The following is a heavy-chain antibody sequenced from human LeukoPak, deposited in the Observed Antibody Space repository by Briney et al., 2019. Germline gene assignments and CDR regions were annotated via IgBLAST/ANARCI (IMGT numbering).Heavy chain of an antibody. Sequence: ASVKVSCKVSGYTLSELSIHWVRQAPGQGLEWMGGFDPEHGKTIDSHKLRGRVTTSEDTSTDTAYMELTSLTSDDTAVYFCTTRGYSQSEFDYWGQGSLVTVSS. J-gene: IGHJ4*02. CDR1: GYTLSELS. D-gene: IGHD5-18*01. V-gene: IGHV1-24*01. CDR3: TTRGYSQSEFDY. CDR2: FDPEHGKT.